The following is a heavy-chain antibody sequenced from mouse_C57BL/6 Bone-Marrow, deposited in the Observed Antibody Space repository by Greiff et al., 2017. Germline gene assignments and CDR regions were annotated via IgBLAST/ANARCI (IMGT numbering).Heavy chain of an antibody. J-gene: IGHJ2*01. CDR3: ASTGTGVYFDY. CDR1: GFTFSSYG. D-gene: IGHD4-1*02. Sequence: EVKLVESGGDLVKPGGSLKLSCAASGFTFSSYGMSWVRQTPDKRLEWVATISSGGSYTYYPDSVKGRFTLSRDNAKNTLYLQMSRLKAEDTAKYYCASTGTGVYFDYWGQGTTLTVSS. CDR2: ISSGGSYT. V-gene: IGHV5-6*01.